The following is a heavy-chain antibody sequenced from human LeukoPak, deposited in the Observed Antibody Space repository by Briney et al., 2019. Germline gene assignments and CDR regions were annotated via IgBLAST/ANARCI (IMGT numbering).Heavy chain of an antibody. CDR3: ARDFRYDFWSGYYVESY. Sequence: PSQTLSLTCTVSGGSISSGTYYWTWIRQPAGKGLEWIGRIYTSGSTNYNPSLKSRVTISVDTSKNQFSLKLRSVTAADTAVYYCARDFRYDFWSGYYVESYWGQGTLVTVSS. D-gene: IGHD3-3*01. V-gene: IGHV4-61*02. CDR2: IYTSGST. CDR1: GGSISSGTYY. J-gene: IGHJ4*02.